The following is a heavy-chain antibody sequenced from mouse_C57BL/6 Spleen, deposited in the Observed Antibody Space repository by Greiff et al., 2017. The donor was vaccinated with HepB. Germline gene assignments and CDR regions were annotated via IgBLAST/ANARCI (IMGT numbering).Heavy chain of an antibody. CDR2: INPNNGGT. CDR1: GYTFTDYY. J-gene: IGHJ1*03. Sequence: EVQLQQSGPELVKPGASVKISCKASGYTFTDYYMNWVKQSHGKSLEWIGDINPNNGGTSYNQKFKGKATLTVDKSSSTAYMELRSLTSEDSAVYYCARGTTVVAPRGYFDVWGTGTTVTVSS. CDR3: ARGTTVVAPRGYFDV. D-gene: IGHD1-1*01. V-gene: IGHV1-26*01.